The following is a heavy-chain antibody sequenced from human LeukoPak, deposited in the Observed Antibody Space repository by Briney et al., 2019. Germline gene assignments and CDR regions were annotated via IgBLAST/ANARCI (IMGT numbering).Heavy chain of an antibody. D-gene: IGHD3-22*01. V-gene: IGHV3-7*01. CDR1: GFTFSNYW. CDR2: IKQDGSEK. Sequence: PGGSLRLSCAASGFTFSNYWMTWVRQAPGKGLEWVANIKQDGSEKCYVDSVKGRFTISRDNAKNSLYLQMNSLRAEDTAVYYCARSETTYYYDSSVYFYYYYGMDVWGQGTTVTVSS. CDR3: ARSETTYYYDSSVYFYYYYGMDV. J-gene: IGHJ6*02.